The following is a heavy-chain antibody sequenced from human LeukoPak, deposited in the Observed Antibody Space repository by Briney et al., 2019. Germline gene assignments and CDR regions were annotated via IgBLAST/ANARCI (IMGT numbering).Heavy chain of an antibody. V-gene: IGHV3-23*01. CDR3: AKEYIVVVTATYDY. CDR1: GFTFSSYA. CDR2: ISGSGGST. Sequence: PGGSLRLSCAASGFTFSSYAMSWVRQAPGKGLEWVSAISGSGGSTYYADFVKGRFTISRDNSKNTLYLQMNSLRAEDTAVYYCAKEYIVVVTATYDYWGQGTLVTVSS. D-gene: IGHD2-21*02. J-gene: IGHJ4*02.